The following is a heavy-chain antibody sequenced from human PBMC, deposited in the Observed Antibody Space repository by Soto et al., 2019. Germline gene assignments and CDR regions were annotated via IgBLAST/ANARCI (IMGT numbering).Heavy chain of an antibody. Sequence: QITLKESGPTLVKPTQTLTLTCTFSGFSLSTSGVGVGWIRQPPGKPLEWLALIYWDDDKRYSPSLKTRLTNTKDTSKNQVVLTMTNMDPVDTATYYCTHSAYSSSWYGVLVDYWGQGTLVTVSS. CDR3: THSAYSSSWYGVLVDY. D-gene: IGHD6-13*01. CDR2: IYWDDDK. V-gene: IGHV2-5*02. J-gene: IGHJ4*02. CDR1: GFSLSTSGVG.